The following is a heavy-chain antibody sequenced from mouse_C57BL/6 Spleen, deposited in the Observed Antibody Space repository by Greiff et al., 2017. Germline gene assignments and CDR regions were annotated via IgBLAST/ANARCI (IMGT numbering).Heavy chain of an antibody. Sequence: VQLQQSGPELVKPGASVKISCKASGYSFTDYNMHWVKQSNGKSLEWIGVINPNYGTTSYNQKFKGKATLTVDQSSSTAYLQLNSLTSEDAAVEYCARGRGGSSYVGYWYFDVWGTGTTVTVSS. CDR2: INPNYGTT. V-gene: IGHV1-39*01. CDR1: GYSFTDYN. J-gene: IGHJ1*03. CDR3: ARGRGGSSYVGYWYFDV. D-gene: IGHD1-1*01.